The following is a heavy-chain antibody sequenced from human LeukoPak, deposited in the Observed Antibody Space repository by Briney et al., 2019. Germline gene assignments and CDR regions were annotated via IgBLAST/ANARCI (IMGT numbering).Heavy chain of an antibody. D-gene: IGHD3-9*01. CDR1: GGSISSGSYY. CDR3: ATLVDYEILTGLNYYYMDV. V-gene: IGHV4-61*02. J-gene: IGHJ6*03. CDR2: IYPSGST. Sequence: SETLSLTCAVSGGSISSGSYYWSWIRQPAGKGLEWIGRIYPSGSTNYNPSLKSRVTMSIDTSKNQLSLKLSSVTAADTAVYYCATLVDYEILTGLNYYYMDVWGKGTPVTISS.